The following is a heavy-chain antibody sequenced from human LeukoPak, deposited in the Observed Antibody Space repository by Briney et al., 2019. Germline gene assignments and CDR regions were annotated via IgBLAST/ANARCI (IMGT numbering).Heavy chain of an antibody. D-gene: IGHD3-16*01. V-gene: IGHV3-74*01. Sequence: PGGSLRLSCAASGFVFSNYWMYWVRQAPGRGLVWVSRINPDGSSIGYADFVRGRFTISRDNAKNTLFLQMNSPTVEDTAMYYCGRDLSWGSTDYWGQGTLVTVSS. CDR2: INPDGSSI. CDR3: GRDLSWGSTDY. CDR1: GFVFSNYW. J-gene: IGHJ4*02.